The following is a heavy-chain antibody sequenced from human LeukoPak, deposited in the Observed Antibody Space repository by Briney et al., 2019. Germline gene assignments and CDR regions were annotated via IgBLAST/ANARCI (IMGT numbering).Heavy chain of an antibody. D-gene: IGHD3-3*01. CDR1: GYTLTELS. CDR2: FDPEDGET. J-gene: IGHJ4*02. CDR3: ATRGITIFGVVISDY. V-gene: IGHV1-24*01. Sequence: ASVKVSCKVSGYTLTELSMHWVRQAPGKGLEWMGGFDPEDGETIYAQKFQGRVTMTEDTSTDTAYMELSSLRSEDTAVYYCATRGITIFGVVISDYWGQGTLVTVSS.